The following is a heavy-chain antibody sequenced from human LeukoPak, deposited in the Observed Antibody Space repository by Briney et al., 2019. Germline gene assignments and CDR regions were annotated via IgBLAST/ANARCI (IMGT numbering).Heavy chain of an antibody. CDR1: GYTFTSYG. CDR3: ARDPHSGSYFPNWFDP. J-gene: IGHJ5*02. D-gene: IGHD1-26*01. Sequence: ASVKVSCKASGYTFTSYGISWVRQAPGQGLEWMGWISAYNGNTNYAQRLQGRVTMTTDTSTSTAYMELRSLRSDDTAVYYCARDPHSGSYFPNWFDPWGQGTLVTVSS. V-gene: IGHV1-18*01. CDR2: ISAYNGNT.